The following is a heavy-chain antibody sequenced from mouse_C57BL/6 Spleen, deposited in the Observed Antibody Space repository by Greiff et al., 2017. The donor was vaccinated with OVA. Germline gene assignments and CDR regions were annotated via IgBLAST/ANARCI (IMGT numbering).Heavy chain of an antibody. J-gene: IGHJ2*01. CDR1: GYTFTSYW. Sequence: VQLQQPGAELVKPGASVKMSCKASGYTFTSYWINWVKQRPGQGLEWIGDIYPGSGSTNYNEKFKGKATLTVDTSSSTAYMQLSSLTSEDSAVYYCASDDGYYVGYWGQGTTLTVSS. D-gene: IGHD2-3*01. CDR2: IYPGSGST. CDR3: ASDDGYYVGY. V-gene: IGHV1-55*01.